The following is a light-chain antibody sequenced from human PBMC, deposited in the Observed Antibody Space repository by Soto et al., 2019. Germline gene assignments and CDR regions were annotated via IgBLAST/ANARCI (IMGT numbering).Light chain of an antibody. CDR2: ATS. Sequence: EIVLTQSPGTLSSSPGERATLSCRASQSNDNRYFAWYQHKPGQAPRLLIYATSSRATGIPDRFGGSGSGTDFTLTINRLEPEEFAVYYCQQYFASSWTFGQGTKVDIK. CDR3: QQYFASSWT. J-gene: IGKJ1*01. V-gene: IGKV3-20*01. CDR1: QSNDNRY.